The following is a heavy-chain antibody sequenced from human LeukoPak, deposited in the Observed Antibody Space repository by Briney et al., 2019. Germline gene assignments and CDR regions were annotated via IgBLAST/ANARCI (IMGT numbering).Heavy chain of an antibody. D-gene: IGHD3-22*01. CDR2: IWHDGSNQ. V-gene: IGHV3-33*03. CDR1: GFTFSSYA. Sequence: GGSLRLSCAASGFTFSSYAMHWVRQTPGKGLEWVAVIWHDGSNQTYTDSVKGRFTISRDNTENSLFLQMNSLRAEETAVYYCARGEYYYDGGYWGQGTLVTVSS. CDR3: ARGEYYYDGGY. J-gene: IGHJ4*02.